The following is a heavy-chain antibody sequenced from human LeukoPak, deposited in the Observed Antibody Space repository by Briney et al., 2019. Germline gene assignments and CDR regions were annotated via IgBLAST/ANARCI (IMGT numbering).Heavy chain of an antibody. J-gene: IGHJ3*02. V-gene: IGHV3-15*01. CDR1: GFTFSNAW. CDR3: TTCRGDYSCPGHDI. D-gene: IGHD4-17*01. CDR2: IKSKTDGGTT. Sequence: GGSLRLSCAASGFTFSNAWMSWVRQAPGKGLEWVGRIKSKTDGGTTDYAAPVKGRFTISRDDSKNTLYLQMNSLKTEDTAVYYCTTCRGDYSCPGHDIWGQGTMVTVSS.